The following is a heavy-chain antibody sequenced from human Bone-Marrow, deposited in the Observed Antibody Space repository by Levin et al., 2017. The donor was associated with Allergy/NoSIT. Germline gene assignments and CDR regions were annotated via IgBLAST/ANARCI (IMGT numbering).Heavy chain of an antibody. D-gene: IGHD3-22*01. CDR3: ARSDYYDSSGYYDGFDY. V-gene: IGHV3-30-3*01. CDR1: GFTFSSYA. Sequence: GGSLRLSCAASGFTFSSYAMHWVRQAPGKGLEWVAVISYDGSNKYYADSVKGRFTISRDNSKNTLYLQMNSLRAEDTAVYYCARSDYYDSSGYYDGFDYWGQGTLVTVSS. J-gene: IGHJ4*02. CDR2: ISYDGSNK.